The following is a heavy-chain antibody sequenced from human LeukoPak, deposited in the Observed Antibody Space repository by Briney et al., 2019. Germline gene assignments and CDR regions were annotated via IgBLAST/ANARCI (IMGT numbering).Heavy chain of an antibody. Sequence: PGGSLRLSCAAPGFTFSSYGMHWVRQAPGKGLDWVAVISYDGSNKYYADSVKGRFTISRDNSKNTLFLQMNSLRAEDTAVYYCAKGSNRGVATIDYWGQGTLVTVSS. D-gene: IGHD5-12*01. CDR1: GFTFSSYG. CDR3: AKGSNRGVATIDY. V-gene: IGHV3-30*18. CDR2: ISYDGSNK. J-gene: IGHJ4*02.